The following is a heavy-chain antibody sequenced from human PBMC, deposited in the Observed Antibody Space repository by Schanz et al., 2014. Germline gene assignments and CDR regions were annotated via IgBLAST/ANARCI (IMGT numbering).Heavy chain of an antibody. J-gene: IGHJ4*02. CDR2: VNTDGGRK. V-gene: IGHV3-7*01. CDR1: GFTFSNYW. CDR3: ARCEDY. Sequence: EVQLVESGGGLVQPGGSLRLSCAASGFTFSNYWLSWVRQAPGKGLEWVASVNTDGGRKFYVDSVKGRFTIFRDNAKDSLYLQMNSLRAEDTAVYYCARCEDYGGQGTLVTVSS.